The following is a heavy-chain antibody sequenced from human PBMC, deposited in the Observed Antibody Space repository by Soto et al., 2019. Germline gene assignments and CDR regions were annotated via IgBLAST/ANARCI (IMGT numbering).Heavy chain of an antibody. D-gene: IGHD6-6*01. CDR3: ESNFKYSSSSNYFDY. CDR1: GYTFTSYG. Sequence: QVQLVQSGAEVKKPGASVKVSCKASGYTFTSYGISWVRQAPGQGLEWMGWISAYNGNTNYAQKLQGRVTMTTDTSTSTAYRELRSLRSDDTAVYYCESNFKYSSSSNYFDYWGQGTLVPGSS. J-gene: IGHJ4*02. V-gene: IGHV1-18*04. CDR2: ISAYNGNT.